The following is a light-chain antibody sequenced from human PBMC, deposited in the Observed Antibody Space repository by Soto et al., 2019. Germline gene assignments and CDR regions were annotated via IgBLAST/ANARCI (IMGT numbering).Light chain of an antibody. CDR2: AAS. V-gene: IGKV1-12*01. CDR3: QQANSFPLT. J-gene: IGKJ4*01. CDR1: QGIKNW. Sequence: DIQMTQSPSYVSASVGDRVAITCRASQGIKNWLAWYQQKPGKAPNLLIYAASSLQSGVPSRFSGSGSGTDFTLTISSLQPEDFATYYCQQANSFPLTFGGGTKVDI.